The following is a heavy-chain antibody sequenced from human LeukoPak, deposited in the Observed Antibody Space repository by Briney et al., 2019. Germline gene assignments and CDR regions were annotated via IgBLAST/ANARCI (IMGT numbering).Heavy chain of an antibody. CDR1: GDSISSYY. D-gene: IGHD6-19*01. J-gene: IGHJ4*02. Sequence: SETLSLTCSVSGDSISSYYWNWIRQSPSRGLEWLGRTYYRSKWYNDYAVSVKSRITINPDTSKNQFSLQLNSVTPEDTAVYYCARDHGSGWYSYLDDWGQGTLVTVSS. CDR2: TYYRSKWYN. V-gene: IGHV6-1*01. CDR3: ARDHGSGWYSYLDD.